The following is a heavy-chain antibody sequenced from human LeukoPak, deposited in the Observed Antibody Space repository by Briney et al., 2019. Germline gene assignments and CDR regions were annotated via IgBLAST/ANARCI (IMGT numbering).Heavy chain of an antibody. V-gene: IGHV3-23*01. CDR1: GFTFSSYA. Sequence: GGSLRLSCAASGFTFSSYAISWVRQAPGKGLEWVSAISGSGGSTYYADSVKGRFTISRDNSKNTLYLQMNSLRAEDTAVYYCAKSPGVYDFWSALPYYYYGMDVWGQGTTVTVSS. CDR3: AKSPGVYDFWSALPYYYYGMDV. J-gene: IGHJ6*02. D-gene: IGHD3-3*01. CDR2: ISGSGGST.